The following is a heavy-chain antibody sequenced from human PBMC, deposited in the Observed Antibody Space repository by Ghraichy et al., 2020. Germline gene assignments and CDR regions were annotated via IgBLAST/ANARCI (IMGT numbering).Heavy chain of an antibody. V-gene: IGHV4-4*07. CDR2: IYSSGNT. D-gene: IGHD4-17*01. CDR3: ARDDFGDYGLRFDP. J-gene: IGHJ5*02. Sequence: SQTLSLTCTVSGGSISYYYWNWIRQPAGKGLEWIGRIYSSGNTKYNPSLKSRVTMSVDTSKNQFSLKLNSVTAADTAVYYCARDDFGDYGLRFDPWGQGTLVTVSS. CDR1: GGSISYYY.